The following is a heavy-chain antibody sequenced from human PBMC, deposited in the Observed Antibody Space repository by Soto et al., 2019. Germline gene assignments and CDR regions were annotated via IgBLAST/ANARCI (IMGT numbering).Heavy chain of an antibody. D-gene: IGHD4-17*01. J-gene: IGHJ6*02. CDR2: IGTSSSYI. CDR1: GFTFSSYT. CDR3: ARDSGRDYHYYHYGMDV. Sequence: GGSLRLSCAASGFTFSSYTMNWVRQAPGRGLEWVSSIGTSSSYIYYADSVKGRFTISRDNAKNSLFLQMNSLRADDTAVYYFARDSGRDYHYYHYGMDVWGQGTTVTVSS. V-gene: IGHV3-21*01.